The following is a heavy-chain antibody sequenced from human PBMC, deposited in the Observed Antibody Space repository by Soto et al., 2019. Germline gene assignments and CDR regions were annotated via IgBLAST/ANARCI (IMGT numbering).Heavy chain of an antibody. D-gene: IGHD6-19*01. Sequence: GASVKVSCKASGYTFTGYYMHWVRQAPGQGLEWMGWINPNSGGTNYAQKFQGRVTMTRDTSISTAYMEPSRLRSDDTAVYYCAGGGMGEQWLSRYYYYYGMDVWGQGTTVTVSS. CDR3: AGGGMGEQWLSRYYYYYGMDV. CDR1: GYTFTGYY. V-gene: IGHV1-2*02. J-gene: IGHJ6*02. CDR2: INPNSGGT.